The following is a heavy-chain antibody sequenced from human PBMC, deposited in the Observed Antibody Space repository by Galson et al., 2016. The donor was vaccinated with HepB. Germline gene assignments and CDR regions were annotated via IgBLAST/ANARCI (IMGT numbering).Heavy chain of an antibody. D-gene: IGHD3-22*01. CDR1: GLTFGDYA. CDR3: ARDGTYYYDSGGYYYLGLSYYYGMDV. V-gene: IGHV3-20*04. Sequence: SLRLSCAASGLTFGDYAMSWVRQAPGKGLEWVSGINWNGGTTSYAESVKGRFTISRENAKNSLFLQMNSLRAEDTAVYYCARDGTYYYDSGGYYYLGLSYYYGMDVWGQGTTVTVSS. CDR2: INWNGGTT. J-gene: IGHJ6*02.